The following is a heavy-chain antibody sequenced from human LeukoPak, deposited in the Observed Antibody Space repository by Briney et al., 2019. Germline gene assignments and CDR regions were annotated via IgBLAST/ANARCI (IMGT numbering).Heavy chain of an antibody. CDR1: GGSISSYY. Sequence: SETLSLTCTVSGGSISSYYWSWIRQPPGKGLEWIGYIYYSGSTYYNPSLKSRVTISVDTSKNQFSLKLSSVTAADTAVYFCARDWGVGGRPGYMDVWGKGTTVTVSS. D-gene: IGHD6-6*01. J-gene: IGHJ6*03. V-gene: IGHV4-59*01. CDR3: ARDWGVGGRPGYMDV. CDR2: IYYSGST.